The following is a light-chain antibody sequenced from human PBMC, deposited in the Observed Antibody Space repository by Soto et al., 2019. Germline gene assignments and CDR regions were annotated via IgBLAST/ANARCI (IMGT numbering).Light chain of an antibody. CDR2: GAS. CDR3: QQYSMAPLT. CDR1: LTISDNY. V-gene: IGKV3-20*01. J-gene: IGKJ1*01. Sequence: EIVLTHSPGTLSLSPGERVTLSCRASLTISDNYLAWYQQKAGQAPRLVIFGASSRATGIPDRFSASGSGTDFTLTISRLEPEDFAVYYCQQYSMAPLTFGQGTKVDIK.